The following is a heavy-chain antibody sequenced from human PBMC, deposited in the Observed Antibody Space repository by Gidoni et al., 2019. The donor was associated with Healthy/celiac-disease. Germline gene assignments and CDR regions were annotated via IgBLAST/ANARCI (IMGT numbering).Heavy chain of an antibody. J-gene: IGHJ4*02. CDR2: ISGSGGST. Sequence: EVQLLESGGGLVQPGGSLRLSCAASGFTFSSYAMSWVRQAPGKGLAWVSAISGSGGSTYYADSVKGRFTISRDNSKNTLYLQMNSLRAEDTAVYYCAKLYIVVVPAAQTLFDYWGQGTLVTVSS. D-gene: IGHD2-2*01. V-gene: IGHV3-23*01. CDR3: AKLYIVVVPAAQTLFDY. CDR1: GFTFSSYA.